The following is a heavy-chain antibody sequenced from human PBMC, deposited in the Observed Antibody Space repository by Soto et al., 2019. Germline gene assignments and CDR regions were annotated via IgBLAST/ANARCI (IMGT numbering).Heavy chain of an antibody. V-gene: IGHV3-23*01. D-gene: IGHD2-2*01. CDR2: IGPNPANT. CDR1: GFTFSTSG. CDR3: ATARHCSSDACPAAE. J-gene: IGHJ4*02. Sequence: PGGSLRLSCAASGFTFSTSGMLWVRQPPGEGLEWVSAIGPNPANTKYTDSVKGRFTISRDNSKNTVFLQMSSPRAEDTALYYCATARHCSSDACPAAEWGQGTLVTVSS.